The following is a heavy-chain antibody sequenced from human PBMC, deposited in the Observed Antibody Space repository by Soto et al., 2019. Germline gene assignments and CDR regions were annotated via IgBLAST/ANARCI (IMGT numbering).Heavy chain of an antibody. V-gene: IGHV4-59*08. D-gene: IGHD6-13*01. CDR1: GGSINSYY. CDR2: IFYSGST. J-gene: IGHJ4*02. Sequence: QVQLQESGPGLVKPSETLSLTCTVSGGSINSYYWSWIRQPPGKGLEWIGYIFYSGSTNYNPSLXSXVXIXXDTSKNQFSLKLSSVTAADTAVYYCARRYSSSFDYWGQGTLVTVSS. CDR3: ARRYSSSFDY.